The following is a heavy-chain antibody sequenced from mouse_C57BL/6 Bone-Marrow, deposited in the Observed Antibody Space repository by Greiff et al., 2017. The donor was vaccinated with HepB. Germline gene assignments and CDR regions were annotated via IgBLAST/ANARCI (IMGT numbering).Heavy chain of an antibody. CDR3: AREGVWGYFDV. CDR2: IYPSDSET. CDR1: GYTFTSYW. D-gene: IGHD4-1*01. Sequence: QVQLQQSGAELVRPGSSVKLSCKASGYTFTSYWMDWVKQRPGQGLEWIGNIYPSDSETHYNQKFKDKATLTVDKSSSTAYMQLSSLTSEDSAVYYCAREGVWGYFDVWGTGTTVTVSS. J-gene: IGHJ1*03. V-gene: IGHV1-61*01.